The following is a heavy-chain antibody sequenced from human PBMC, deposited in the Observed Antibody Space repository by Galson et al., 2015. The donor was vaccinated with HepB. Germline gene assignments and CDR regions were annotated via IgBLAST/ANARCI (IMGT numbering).Heavy chain of an antibody. Sequence: SETLSLTCSVSGGSVRTHEDFWGWVRQPPGKGLEWIGMIFCSGNTNYNPSLKSRVSISVDTSKNQLSLSLTSVTAADTGVYYCARGLPNWSLRAFDIWGHGTMVTVSS. D-gene: IGHD3-10*01. J-gene: IGHJ3*02. CDR2: IFCSGNT. CDR1: GGSVRTHEDF. V-gene: IGHV4-39*01. CDR3: ARGLPNWSLRAFDI.